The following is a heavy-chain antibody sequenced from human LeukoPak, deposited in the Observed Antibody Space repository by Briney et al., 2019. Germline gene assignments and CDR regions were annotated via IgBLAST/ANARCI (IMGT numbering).Heavy chain of an antibody. V-gene: IGHV3-30-3*01. CDR2: ISYDGSNK. CDR3: AGGGYDSSGYYYSGY. J-gene: IGHJ4*02. CDR1: GFTFSSYA. D-gene: IGHD3-22*01. Sequence: PGRSLRLSCAASGFTFSSYAMHWVRQAPGKGLEWVAVISYDGSNKYYADSVKGRFTISRDNSKNTLYLQMNSLRAEDTAVYYCAGGGYDSSGYYYSGYWGQGTLVTVSS.